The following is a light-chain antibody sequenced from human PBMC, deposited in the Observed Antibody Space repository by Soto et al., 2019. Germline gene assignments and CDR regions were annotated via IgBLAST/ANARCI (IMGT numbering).Light chain of an antibody. CDR2: SAS. CDR3: QQYSNWPPWT. CDR1: QCVSSR. Sequence: EFVLTQSPVTLSLSPEKRATVSCIASQCVSSRYVAWYQQKPGQAPRLLISSASARATGVPPRFSGTGSGTEFTLTISSLQSEDFGVYYCQQYSNWPPWTFGQGTKVDNK. V-gene: IGKV3-15*01. J-gene: IGKJ1*01.